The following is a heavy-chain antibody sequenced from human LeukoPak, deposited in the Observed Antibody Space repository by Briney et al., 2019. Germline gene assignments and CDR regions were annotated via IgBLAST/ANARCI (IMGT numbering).Heavy chain of an antibody. CDR2: INPNSGGT. Sequence: ASVKVSCKASGYTFTGYYMHWVRQAPGQGLEWMGWINPNSGGTNYAQKFQGRVTMTRDTSISTAYMELSRLRSDDTAVYYCAREGPATWDIVVVIAVGAFGYWGQGTLVTVSS. J-gene: IGHJ4*02. CDR1: GYTFTGYY. D-gene: IGHD2-21*01. CDR3: AREGPATWDIVVVIAVGAFGY. V-gene: IGHV1-2*02.